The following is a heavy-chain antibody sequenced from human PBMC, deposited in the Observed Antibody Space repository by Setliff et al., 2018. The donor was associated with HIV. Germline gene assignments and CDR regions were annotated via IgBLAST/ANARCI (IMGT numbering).Heavy chain of an antibody. CDR1: GFTFSIHA. CDR2: ISGSGGNT. Sequence: GGSLRLSCAAPGFTFSIHAMSWVRQAPGKGLEWVSAISGSGGNTYYADSVKGRFTISRDNAENSVHLQMNSLRAEDTAVYYCAKDGVAAAGTGGYYYMDVWGKGTTVTVSS. V-gene: IGHV3-23*01. CDR3: AKDGVAAAGTGGYYYMDV. J-gene: IGHJ6*03. D-gene: IGHD6-13*01.